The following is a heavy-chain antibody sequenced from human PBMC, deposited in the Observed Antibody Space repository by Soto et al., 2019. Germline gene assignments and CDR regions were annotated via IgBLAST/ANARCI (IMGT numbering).Heavy chain of an antibody. CDR2: IYRTGST. Sequence: ASETLSLTCAVSGGSFTSNNWWTWVRQPPGQGLEWIGEIYRTGSTNYNPSLKNRVTISLDKSENQFSLKVTSLTAADTAVYYCASRDPGTSVDYWGQGTLVTVSS. V-gene: IGHV4-4*02. CDR1: GGSFTSNNW. J-gene: IGHJ4*02. D-gene: IGHD1-7*01. CDR3: ASRDPGTSVDY.